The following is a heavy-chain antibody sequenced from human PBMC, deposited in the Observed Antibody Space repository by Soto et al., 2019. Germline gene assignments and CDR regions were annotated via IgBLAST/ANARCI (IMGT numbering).Heavy chain of an antibody. J-gene: IGHJ6*02. V-gene: IGHV4-61*01. Sequence: QVKLQESGPGLVKPSETLSLTCTVSGGFVSSGSYSWSWIRQPPGRGLEYIGYIFSSGTTNYNPSLESRVTISLDTSKNQFSPKLSSVTAADTAVYYCARDRASTYYYGSGTYYKEDVWGQGTTVTVSS. CDR3: ARDRASTYYYGSGTYYKEDV. CDR2: IFSSGTT. D-gene: IGHD3-10*01. CDR1: GGFVSSGSYS.